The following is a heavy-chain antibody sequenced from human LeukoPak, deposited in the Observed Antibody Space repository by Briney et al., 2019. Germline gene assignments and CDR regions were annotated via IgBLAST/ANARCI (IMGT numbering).Heavy chain of an antibody. CDR3: AREAVPAPFDY. J-gene: IGHJ4*02. CDR2: ISSSSSYI. V-gene: IGHV3-21*01. CDR1: GFTFSSYG. Sequence: GGSLRLSCAASGFTFSSYGMHWVRQAPGKGLEWVSSISSSSSYIYYADSVKGRFTISRDNAKNTLYLQMNSLRAEDTAVYYCAREAVPAPFDYWGQGTLVTVSS. D-gene: IGHD6-25*01.